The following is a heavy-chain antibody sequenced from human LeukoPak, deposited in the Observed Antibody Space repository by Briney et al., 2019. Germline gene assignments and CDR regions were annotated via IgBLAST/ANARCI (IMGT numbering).Heavy chain of an antibody. J-gene: IGHJ5*02. D-gene: IGHD5-18*01. CDR3: ARLPGYSYGGWFDP. CDR2: IYYSGST. Sequence: SETLSLTCTVSGGSINSYYWSWIRQPPGKGLEWIGYIYYSGSTNYNPSLKSRVTISVDTSKNQFSLKLSSVTAADTAVYYCARLPGYSYGGWFDPWGQGTLVTVSS. V-gene: IGHV4-59*08. CDR1: GGSINSYY.